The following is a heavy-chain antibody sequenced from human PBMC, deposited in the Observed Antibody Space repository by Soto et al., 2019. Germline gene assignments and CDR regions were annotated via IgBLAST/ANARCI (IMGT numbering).Heavy chain of an antibody. V-gene: IGHV1-69*02. D-gene: IGHD3-10*01. CDR3: ASSYGSGYRAFDY. J-gene: IGHJ4*02. Sequence: QVQLVHSGAEVKRPGSSVKVSCKASGDTFTFYSINWVRQAPRLGLEWMGRINPILSMSNYAQRFQGRVTMTADKSTSTAYMELSSLRSEDTAIYYCASSYGSGYRAFDYWGQGALVTVSS. CDR2: INPILSMS. CDR1: GDTFTFYS.